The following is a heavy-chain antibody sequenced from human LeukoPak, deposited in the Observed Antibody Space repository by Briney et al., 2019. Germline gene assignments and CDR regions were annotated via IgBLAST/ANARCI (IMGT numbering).Heavy chain of an antibody. CDR2: IYPGDSDT. CDR3: ERFGLTSSLDY. V-gene: IGHV5-51*01. Sequence: GEPLQISCKAAGYCFTSYWIGCVRQLPGRGLEWMGIIYPGDSDTRYRPSFQGQVTTSVDKSISTAYLQWSSLRASDTAMYFGERFGLTSSLDYWGQGTLVTVSS. J-gene: IGHJ4*02. CDR1: GYCFTSYW. D-gene: IGHD2-2*01.